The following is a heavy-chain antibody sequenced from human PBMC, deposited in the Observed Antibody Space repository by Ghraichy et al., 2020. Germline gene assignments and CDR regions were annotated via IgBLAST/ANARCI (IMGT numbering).Heavy chain of an antibody. V-gene: IGHV4-38-2*02. D-gene: IGHD1-1*01. Sequence: SETLSLTCTVSGYSISSGYYWGWIRQPPGKGLEWIGNIYHSGSTYYNPSLKSRVTISVDTSKNQFSLKLSSVTAADTAVYYCGRIDWNVDYWGQGTLVPSPQ. CDR3: GRIDWNVDY. CDR1: GYSISSGYY. J-gene: IGHJ4*02. CDR2: IYHSGST.